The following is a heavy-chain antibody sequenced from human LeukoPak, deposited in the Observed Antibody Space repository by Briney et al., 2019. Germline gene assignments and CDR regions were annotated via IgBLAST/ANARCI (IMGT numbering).Heavy chain of an antibody. Sequence: GGSLRLSCEASGFTFRSYAMSWFRQAPGQGLEWVSSISNSGGSTYDADSVKGRFTITRDNSRNTLSLQMNSLRAEDTAIYFCAKDRSPYENEGQDYWGQGTLVTVSS. V-gene: IGHV3-23*01. CDR2: ISNSGGST. J-gene: IGHJ4*02. CDR3: AKDRSPYENEGQDY. CDR1: GFTFRSYA. D-gene: IGHD3-22*01.